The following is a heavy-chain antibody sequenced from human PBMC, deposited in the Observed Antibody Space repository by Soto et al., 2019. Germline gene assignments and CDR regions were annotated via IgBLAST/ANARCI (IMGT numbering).Heavy chain of an antibody. J-gene: IGHJ4*02. D-gene: IGHD6-19*01. CDR3: SREFRDYVSSDSYFDY. V-gene: IGHV6-1*01. Sequence: SQTLSLTCAISGDSVSGNSGAWNWIRLSPSRGLEWLGRTYYRSRWDNGYAVSVKSRKTVTPYTSKNQFSLHLNAVTHEDTAVYYCSREFRDYVSSDSYFDYWGQGALVTVAS. CDR2: TYYRSRWDN. CDR1: GDSVSGNSGA.